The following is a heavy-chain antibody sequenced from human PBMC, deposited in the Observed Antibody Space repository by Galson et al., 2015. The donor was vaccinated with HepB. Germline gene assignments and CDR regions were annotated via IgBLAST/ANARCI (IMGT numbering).Heavy chain of an antibody. Sequence: SLRLSCAASGLTFSDYYMSWIRPAPGKGLEWVSYISSSGSTIYYADSVKGRFTISRDNAKNSLYLQMNSLRAEDTAVYYCARVGDSSGYYYIYFDYWGQGTLVTVSS. J-gene: IGHJ4*02. V-gene: IGHV3-11*01. CDR3: ARVGDSSGYYYIYFDY. CDR2: ISSSGSTI. CDR1: GLTFSDYY. D-gene: IGHD3-22*01.